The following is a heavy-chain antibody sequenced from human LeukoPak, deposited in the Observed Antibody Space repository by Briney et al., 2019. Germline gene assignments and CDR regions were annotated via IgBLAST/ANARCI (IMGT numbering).Heavy chain of an antibody. D-gene: IGHD3-9*01. CDR3: AKAEGYDILTGLDY. CDR1: GFTFSDYE. V-gene: IGHV3-48*03. CDR2: ISSSGGTT. Sequence: GGSVPLLRAASGFTFSDYELNWVGQAPGKGLEWVSYISSSGGTTYYADSVRGRFTSSRDNAKHSLYLQMNSLRTEDTAVYYCAKAEGYDILTGLDYWGQG. J-gene: IGHJ4*02.